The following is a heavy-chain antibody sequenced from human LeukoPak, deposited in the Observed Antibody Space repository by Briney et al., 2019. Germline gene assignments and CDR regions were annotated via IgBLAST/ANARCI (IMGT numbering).Heavy chain of an antibody. D-gene: IGHD3-22*01. CDR2: IIPICGTA. Sequence: SVKVSCKASGCTFSSYAISWVRQAPGQGLEWMGVIIPICGTANYVEKVQGRVTITTDGSTNTLYMELSSLRDEDSAVYYCASWYYYDSSGSRYYFDYWGQGTLVTVSS. V-gene: IGHV1-69*05. J-gene: IGHJ4*02. CDR3: ASWYYYDSSGSRYYFDY. CDR1: GCTFSSYA.